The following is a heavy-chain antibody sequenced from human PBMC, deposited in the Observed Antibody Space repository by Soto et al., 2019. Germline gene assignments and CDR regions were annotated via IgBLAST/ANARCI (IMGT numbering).Heavy chain of an antibody. CDR3: AFGEFNCYGMEV. D-gene: IGHD3-10*01. J-gene: IGHJ6*01. V-gene: IGHV4-59*01. CDR2: IYYSGST. CDR1: GGSISSYY. Sequence: PSETLSFTCTVSGGSISSYYWSWIRQPPGKGLEWIGYIYYSGSTNYNPSLKSRVTISVDTSKNQFSLKLSSVTAADTAVYYCAFGEFNCYGMEVWGQGTSVTVSS.